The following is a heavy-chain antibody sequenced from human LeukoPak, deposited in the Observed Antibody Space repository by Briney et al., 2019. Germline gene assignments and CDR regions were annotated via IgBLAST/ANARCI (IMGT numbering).Heavy chain of an antibody. V-gene: IGHV3-23*01. D-gene: IGHD4-17*01. J-gene: IGHJ1*01. CDR3: AKDKEYGDYVLGFQH. CDR2: ISGSGGST. CDR1: GFTFSSYA. Sequence: GGSLRLSRAASGFTFSSYAMSWVRQAPRKGLEWVSAISGSGGSTYYADSVKGRFTISRDNSKNTLYLQMNSLRAEDTAVYYCAKDKEYGDYVLGFQHWGQGTLVTVSS.